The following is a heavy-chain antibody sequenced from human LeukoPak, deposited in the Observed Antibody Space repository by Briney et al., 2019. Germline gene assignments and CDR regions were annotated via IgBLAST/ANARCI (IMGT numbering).Heavy chain of an antibody. CDR2: IYHSGST. J-gene: IGHJ4*02. V-gene: IGHV4-38-2*01. D-gene: IGHD3-10*01. CDR1: GYSISSGYY. Sequence: SETLSLTCAVSGYSISSGYYWGWIRQPPGKGLEWIGSIYHSGSTYYNPSLKSRVTISVDTSKNQFSLKLSSVTAADTAVYYCARLPYYYGSGGSYYFDYWGQGTLVTVSS. CDR3: ARLPYYYGSGGSYYFDY.